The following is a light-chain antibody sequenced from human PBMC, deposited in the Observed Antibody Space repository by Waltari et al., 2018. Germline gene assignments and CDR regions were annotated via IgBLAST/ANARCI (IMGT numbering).Light chain of an antibody. J-gene: IGKJ2*01. V-gene: IGKV1-39*01. CDR1: KNSTNY. CDR2: ATS. CDR3: QQSYTTPRT. Sequence: DIQMTQSPSSLSASVGDRVTITCRASKNSTNYLNWYRQKPGKAPKLLIYATSTLERGVPSGFSGSGSGTHFTLTINSLQPEDFATYYCQQSYTTPRTFGQGTNLQIK.